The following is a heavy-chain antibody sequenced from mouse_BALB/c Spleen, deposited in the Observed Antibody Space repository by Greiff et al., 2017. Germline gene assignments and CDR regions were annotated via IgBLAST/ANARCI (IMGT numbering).Heavy chain of an antibody. CDR2: IYPGDGDT. V-gene: IGHV1-87*01. CDR1: GYTFTSYW. CDR3: ARSVYYDYAWFAY. Sequence: QVQLQQSGAELARPGASVNLSCKASGYTFTSYWMQWVKQRPGQGLEWIGAIYPGDGDTRYTQKFKGKATLTADKSSSTAYMQLSSLASEDSAVYYCARSVYYDYAWFAYWGQGTLVTVSA. D-gene: IGHD2-4*01. J-gene: IGHJ3*01.